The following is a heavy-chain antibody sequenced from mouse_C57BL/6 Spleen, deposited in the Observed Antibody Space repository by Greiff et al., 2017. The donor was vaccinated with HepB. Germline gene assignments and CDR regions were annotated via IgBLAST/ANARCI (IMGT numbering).Heavy chain of an antibody. Sequence: QVQLKESGAELARPGASVKLSCKASGYTFTSYGISWVKQRTGQGLEWIGEIYPRSGNTYYNEKFKGKATLTADKSSSTAYMELRSLTSEDSAVYFCAGYYYGGGYDWYFDVGGTGTTVTVSS. CDR3: AGYYYGGGYDWYFDV. D-gene: IGHD1-1*01. CDR1: GYTFTSYG. CDR2: IYPRSGNT. V-gene: IGHV1-81*01. J-gene: IGHJ1*03.